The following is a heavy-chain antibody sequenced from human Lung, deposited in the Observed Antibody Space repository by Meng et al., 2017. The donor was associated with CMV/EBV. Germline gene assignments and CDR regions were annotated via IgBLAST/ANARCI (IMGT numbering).Heavy chain of an antibody. CDR3: ARGSGSPEH. V-gene: IGHV3-49*04. Sequence: LRLSCTASGFTFGDYAMTWVRQAPGKRLEWIGFIRNRTRGGTTEYAASVKGRFSILRDDSKSIAYLQMDSVKIEDTGVYFCARGSGSPEHWGQGTLVTVSS. CDR1: GFTFGDYA. J-gene: IGHJ1*01. CDR2: IRNRTRGGTT. D-gene: IGHD3-10*01.